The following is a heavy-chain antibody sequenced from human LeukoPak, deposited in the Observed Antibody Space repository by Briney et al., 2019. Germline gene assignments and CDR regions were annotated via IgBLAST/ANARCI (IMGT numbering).Heavy chain of an antibody. CDR3: ARPPYTYYYDSSGYTHFDY. J-gene: IGHJ4*02. CDR2: IWYDGSNK. V-gene: IGHV3-33*01. Sequence: GGSLRLSCAASGFTFSSYGMHWVRQAPGKGLEWVAVIWYDGSNKYYADSVKGRFTISRDNSKNTLYLQMNSLRAEDKAVYYCARPPYTYYYDSSGYTHFDYWGQGTLVTVSS. D-gene: IGHD3-22*01. CDR1: GFTFSSYG.